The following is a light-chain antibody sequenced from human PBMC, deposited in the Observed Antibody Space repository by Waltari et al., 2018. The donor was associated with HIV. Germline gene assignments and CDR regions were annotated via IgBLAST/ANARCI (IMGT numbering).Light chain of an antibody. Sequence: QSALTQPAPVSGSPGQSTTISCPGTSSDVGSYYLFLWYQQHPGKAPKLMIYEVSRRPSGVSTRFSGSKSGNTASLTISGLQAEDEADYYCCSYAGSSTFVVFGGGTKLTVL. CDR1: SSDVGSYYL. CDR3: CSYAGSSTFVV. V-gene: IGLV2-23*02. CDR2: EVS. J-gene: IGLJ2*01.